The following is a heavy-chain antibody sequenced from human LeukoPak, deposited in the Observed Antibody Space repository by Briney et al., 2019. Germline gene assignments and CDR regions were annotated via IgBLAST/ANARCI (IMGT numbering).Heavy chain of an antibody. J-gene: IGHJ6*02. CDR3: ARGGGLDV. Sequence: GGSLRVSCAASGFTFSSYWMNWARQAPGKGLEWVASINHNGNVNYYVDSLKGRFTISRDNAQNSRYLQMSNLRGEDTAVYFCARGGGLDVGGQGPTVTVSS. CDR2: INHNGNVN. V-gene: IGHV3-7*03. CDR1: GFTFSSYW. D-gene: IGHD3-16*01.